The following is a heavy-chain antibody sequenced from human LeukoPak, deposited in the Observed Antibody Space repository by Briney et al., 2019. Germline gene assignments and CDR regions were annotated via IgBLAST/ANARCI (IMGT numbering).Heavy chain of an antibody. J-gene: IGHJ4*02. D-gene: IGHD3-22*01. CDR2: INHSGST. CDR3: AAERRYYYDSSGYHPLYFDY. V-gene: IGHV4-34*01. Sequence: SSETLSLTCAVYGGSFSGYYWSWIRQPPGKGLEWIGEINHSGSTNYNPSLKSRVTIPVDTSKNQFSLKLSSVTAADTAVYYCAAERRYYYDSSGYHPLYFDYWGQGTLVTVSS. CDR1: GGSFSGYY.